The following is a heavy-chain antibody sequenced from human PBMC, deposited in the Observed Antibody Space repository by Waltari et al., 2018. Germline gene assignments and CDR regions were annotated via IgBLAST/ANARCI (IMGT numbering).Heavy chain of an antibody. CDR2: IYYSGST. J-gene: IGHJ3*02. V-gene: IGHV4-59*11. Sequence: QVQLQESGPGLVKPSETLSLTCTVSGGSISSHYWSWIRQPPGKGLEWIGYIYYSGSTNYNPSLKSRVTMSVDTSKNQFSLKLSSVTAADTAVYYCARDTYYYDSSGPDDAFDIWGQGTMVTVSS. D-gene: IGHD3-22*01. CDR1: GGSISSHY. CDR3: ARDTYYYDSSGPDDAFDI.